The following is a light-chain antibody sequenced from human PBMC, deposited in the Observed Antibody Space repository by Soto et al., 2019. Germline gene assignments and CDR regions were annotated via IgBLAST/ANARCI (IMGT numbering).Light chain of an antibody. CDR3: QQYNSYSPT. CDR2: KAS. V-gene: IGKV1-5*03. Sequence: DIQMTQSPSTLSASVGDRVTITCRASQSISSWLAWYQQKPGKAPKLLIYKASSLESGVPSRFRGSGSGTEFTLNISGLQPDDFATYYCQQYNSYSPTFGQGTKVEIK. J-gene: IGKJ1*01. CDR1: QSISSW.